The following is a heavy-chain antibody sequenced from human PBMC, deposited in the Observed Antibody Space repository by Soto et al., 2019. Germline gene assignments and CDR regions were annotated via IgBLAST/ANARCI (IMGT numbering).Heavy chain of an antibody. CDR3: ARDGALRFLEWSRTSYGMDV. CDR1: VFTFSSYE. J-gene: IGHJ6*02. V-gene: IGHV3-48*03. D-gene: IGHD3-3*01. CDR2: ISSSGSTI. Sequence: GSLRLSCAASVFTFSSYEMNWVRQAPGKGLEWVSYISSSGSTIYYADSVKGRFTISRDNAKNSLYLQMNSLRAEDTAVYYCARDGALRFLEWSRTSYGMDVWGQGTTVTVSS.